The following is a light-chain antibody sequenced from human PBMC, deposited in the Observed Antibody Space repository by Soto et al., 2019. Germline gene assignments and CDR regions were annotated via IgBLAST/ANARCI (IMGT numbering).Light chain of an antibody. J-gene: IGLJ2*01. CDR1: TGAVTSGHY. V-gene: IGLV7-46*01. CDR2: HIY. CDR3: LLVYNNHVV. Sequence: QAVVTQEPSLTVSPGGTVTLTCGSSTGAVTSGHYPYWFQHKPGQAPRTLIYHIYNRHSWTPARFSGSLLGGKAALTLSGAQPEDEADYYCLLVYNNHVVFGGGTKVTVL.